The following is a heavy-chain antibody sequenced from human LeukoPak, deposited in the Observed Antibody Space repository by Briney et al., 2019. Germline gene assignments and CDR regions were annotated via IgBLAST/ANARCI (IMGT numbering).Heavy chain of an antibody. CDR1: GGSISSGSYY. CDR2: IYTSGST. V-gene: IGHV4-61*02. D-gene: IGHD3-22*01. J-gene: IGHJ4*02. Sequence: SQTLSLTCTVSGGSISSGSYYWSWIRQPAGKGLEWIGRIYTSGSTNYNPSLKSRVTISVDTSKNQFSLKLSSVTAADTAVYYCARESYYYDSSGYYYVDYWGQGTLVTVSS. CDR3: ARESYYYDSSGYYYVDY.